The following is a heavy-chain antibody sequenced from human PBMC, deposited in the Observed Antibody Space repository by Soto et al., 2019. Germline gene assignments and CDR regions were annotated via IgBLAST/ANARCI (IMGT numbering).Heavy chain of an antibody. V-gene: IGHV3-66*01. D-gene: IGHD1-7*01. Sequence: PGESLKISCAASGFTFSSYAMSWVRQAPGKGLEWVSVIYSGGSTYYADSVKGRFTISRDNSKNTLYLQMNSLRAEDTAVYYCARAGTTSDAFDIWGQGTMVTVSS. CDR1: GFTFSSYA. CDR3: ARAGTTSDAFDI. J-gene: IGHJ3*02. CDR2: IYSGGST.